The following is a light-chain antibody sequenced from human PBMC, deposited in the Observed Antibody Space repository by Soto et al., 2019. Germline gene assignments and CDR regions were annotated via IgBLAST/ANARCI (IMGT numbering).Light chain of an antibody. Sequence: IVLTQSPVTLSLSPGERATLSCRASQSITNNYLAWYQQKPGRAHRLLIYGASSRATGIPDRFSGSGSGTDFTLTISRLEPEDFAMYYCQQYGSSPWTFGQGTKVDNK. CDR1: QSITNNY. CDR2: GAS. V-gene: IGKV3-20*01. J-gene: IGKJ1*01. CDR3: QQYGSSPWT.